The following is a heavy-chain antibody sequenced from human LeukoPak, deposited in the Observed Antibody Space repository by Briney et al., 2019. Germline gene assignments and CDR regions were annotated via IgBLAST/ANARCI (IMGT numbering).Heavy chain of an antibody. CDR1: GFTFSSYV. V-gene: IGHV3-33*01. CDR3: ARDEMATVFDY. Sequence: GGSLRLSCAASGFTFSSYVMHWVRQAPGKGLEWVALIWYDGSHKYYADSVKGRFTISRDNSKNTLNLQMNSLRVEDTAVCYCARDEMATVFDYWGQGTLVTVSS. D-gene: IGHD5-24*01. CDR2: IWYDGSHK. J-gene: IGHJ4*02.